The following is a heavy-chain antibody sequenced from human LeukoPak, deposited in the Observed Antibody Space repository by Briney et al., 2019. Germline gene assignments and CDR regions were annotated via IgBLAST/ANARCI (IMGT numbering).Heavy chain of an antibody. CDR3: TRHNYGMDV. CDR2: FYAGDSDT. J-gene: IGHJ6*02. Sequence: HGESLKISCKASGNRFTNYWIHWVRQMHGKGLEWMGIFYAGDSDTRYSPSFQGQVIISVNKSISTAFRQWSSLKASDTAIYYCTRHNYGMDVWGQGTTVTVSS. V-gene: IGHV5-51*01. CDR1: GNRFTNYW.